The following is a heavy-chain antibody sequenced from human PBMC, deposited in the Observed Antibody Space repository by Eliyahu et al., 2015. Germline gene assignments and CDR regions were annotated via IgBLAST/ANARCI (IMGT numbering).Heavy chain of an antibody. V-gene: IGHV4-39*01. CDR3: ARXGVTFVRGVTSNFDY. CDR2: IHYSRST. Sequence: QLQLQESGPGLVKASETLSLTCTVSGDSISSSNYYWGWVRQPPGLGLEWIGSIHYSRSTYYNPSXKSRGAISVDTSKNQLSLRLTSVTAADTAVYYCARXGVTFVRGVTSNFDYWGQGILVTVSS. J-gene: IGHJ4*02. CDR1: GDSISSSNYY. D-gene: IGHD3-10*01.